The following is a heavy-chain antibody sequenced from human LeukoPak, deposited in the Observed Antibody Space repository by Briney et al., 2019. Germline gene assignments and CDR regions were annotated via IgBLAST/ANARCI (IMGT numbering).Heavy chain of an antibody. D-gene: IGHD3-9*01. Sequence: GGSLRLSCAASGFTFSSYSMNWVRQAPGKGLEWVSSISSSSSYIYYADSVKGRFTISRDNAKNSLYLQMNSLRAEDTAVYYCARDAPHYDILTGYYLDAFDIWGQGTMVTVSS. CDR2: ISSSSSYI. CDR1: GFTFSSYS. V-gene: IGHV3-21*01. J-gene: IGHJ3*02. CDR3: ARDAPHYDILTGYYLDAFDI.